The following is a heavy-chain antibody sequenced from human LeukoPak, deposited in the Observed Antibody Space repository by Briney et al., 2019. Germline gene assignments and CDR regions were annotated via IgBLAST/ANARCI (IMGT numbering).Heavy chain of an antibody. CDR2: IYYSGST. J-gene: IGHJ4*02. V-gene: IGHV4-59*12. CDR3: ARGKTHSYYYDSSAKPKGYFDY. Sequence: SETLSLTCTVSGGSISSYYWSWIRQPPGKGLGWIGYIYYSGSTNYNPSLKSRVTISVDTSKNQFSLKLSSVTAADTAVYYCARGKTHSYYYDSSAKPKGYFDYWGQGTLVTVSS. D-gene: IGHD3-22*01. CDR1: GGSISSYY.